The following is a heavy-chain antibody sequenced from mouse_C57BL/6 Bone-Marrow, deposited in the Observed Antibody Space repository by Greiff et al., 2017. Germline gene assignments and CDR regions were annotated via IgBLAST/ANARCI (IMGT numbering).Heavy chain of an antibody. V-gene: IGHV1-55*01. CDR1: GYTFTSYW. CDR2: IYPGSGST. Sequence: QVQLQQPGAELVQPGASVKMSCKASGYTFTSYWITWVKQSPGQGLEWIGDIYPGSGSTNYNEKFKSKATLAVDTPSSTAYMQLSSLSSEDSAVYYCARGNLAWFAYWGQGTLVTVSA. CDR3: ARGNLAWFAY. J-gene: IGHJ3*01.